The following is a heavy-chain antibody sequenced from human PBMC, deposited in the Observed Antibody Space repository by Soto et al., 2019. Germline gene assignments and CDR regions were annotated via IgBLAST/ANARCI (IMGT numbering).Heavy chain of an antibody. CDR2: IIPIFGTP. CDR3: ARDRAPRGWSYLDL. V-gene: IGHV1-69*01. CDR1: GGSFSDYA. D-gene: IGHD2-15*01. J-gene: IGHJ4*02. Sequence: QVQLVQSGAEVKKPGSSVKISCKAFGGSFSDYAISWVRQAPGQGLEWMGGIIPIFGTPNYAQKFQDRVTFTAHEATNTAYRELSRLTSEDTAVYYCARDRAPRGWSYLDLWGQGTQVTVSS.